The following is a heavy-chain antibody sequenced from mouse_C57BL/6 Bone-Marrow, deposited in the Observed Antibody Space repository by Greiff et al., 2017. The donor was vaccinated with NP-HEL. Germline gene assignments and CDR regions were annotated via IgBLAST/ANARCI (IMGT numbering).Heavy chain of an antibody. D-gene: IGHD1-1*01. CDR1: GYSITSGYY. V-gene: IGHV3-6*01. J-gene: IGHJ4*01. CDR2: ISYDGSN. CDR3: ARRCPIYYDGSSYDYYAMDY. Sequence: EVKLLESGPGLVKPSQSLSLTCSVTGYSITSGYYWNWIRQFPVNQLEWMGYISYDGSNNYNPSLKNRISITRDTSKNQFFLKLNSVTTEDTATYYCARRCPIYYDGSSYDYYAMDYWGQGTSVTVSS.